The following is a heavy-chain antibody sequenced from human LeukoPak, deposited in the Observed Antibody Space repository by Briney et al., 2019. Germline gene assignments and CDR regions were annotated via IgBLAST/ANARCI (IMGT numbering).Heavy chain of an antibody. CDR1: GFTFSSYA. D-gene: IGHD5-12*01. V-gene: IGHV3-30-3*01. CDR3: ARDHGYRGPPDYYFDY. Sequence: GGSLRLSCAASGFTFSSYAMHWVRQAPGKGVEWVAVISYDGSNKYYADSVKGRFTISRDNSKNTLYLQMNSLRAEDTAVYYCARDHGYRGPPDYYFDYWGQGTLVTVSS. CDR2: ISYDGSNK. J-gene: IGHJ4*02.